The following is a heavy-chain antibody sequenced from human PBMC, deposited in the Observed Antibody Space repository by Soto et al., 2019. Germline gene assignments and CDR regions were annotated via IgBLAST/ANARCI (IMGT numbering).Heavy chain of an antibody. CDR1: GFTFGGYY. Sequence: GGSLRLSCSASGFTFGGYYMHWVRQAPGKGLEWVAVISYDGSTEYYADSVKGRFTISRDNSANRLFLQMNGLRPEDTAVYYCTKDDGYNDSTYYHYFGMDVWGQGTTVTVSS. J-gene: IGHJ6*02. D-gene: IGHD5-12*01. CDR3: TKDDGYNDSTYYHYFGMDV. V-gene: IGHV3-30*18. CDR2: ISYDGSTE.